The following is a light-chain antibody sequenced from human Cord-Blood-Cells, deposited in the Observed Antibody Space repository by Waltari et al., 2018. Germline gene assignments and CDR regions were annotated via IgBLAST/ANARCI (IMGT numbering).Light chain of an antibody. Sequence: QSALTQPASVSGSPGPPFPISCTSTSGDVGGYNYVSWYQQHPGKAPKLMIYEVSNRPSGVSNRFSGSKSGNTASLTISGLQAEDEADYYCSSYTSSSTYVFGTGTKVTVL. CDR2: EVS. CDR3: SSYTSSSTYV. V-gene: IGLV2-14*01. J-gene: IGLJ1*01. CDR1: SGDVGGYNY.